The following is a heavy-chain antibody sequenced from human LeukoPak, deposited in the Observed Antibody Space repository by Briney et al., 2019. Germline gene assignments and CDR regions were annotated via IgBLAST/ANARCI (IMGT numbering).Heavy chain of an antibody. J-gene: IGHJ4*02. CDR1: GFTFSSSA. Sequence: GESLKISCAASGFTFSSSAMSWVRQAPGKGLEWVSLISGSGAYTYYADSVKGRFTISRDSSKNTLYLQMNSLRAEDTARYYCAKPLRPYSSSSLYFFDYWGQGTLVTVSS. V-gene: IGHV3-23*01. CDR2: ISGSGAYT. D-gene: IGHD6-6*01. CDR3: AKPLRPYSSSSLYFFDY.